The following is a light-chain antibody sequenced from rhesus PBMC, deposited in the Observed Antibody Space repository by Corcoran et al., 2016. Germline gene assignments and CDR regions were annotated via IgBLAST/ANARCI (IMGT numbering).Light chain of an antibody. CDR3: MQYTQVPRT. CDR1: QSLVHSNGNTY. V-gene: IGKV2-62*02. Sequence: VMTQSPLVLPITPGQPASISCRSSQSLVHSNGNTYLSWFQQKPGQPPRLLFYKVSNRHSGVPDSFSGSGAGTDCTLQISRVEAEDVEIYYCMQYTQVPRTFGQGTKVEIK. CDR2: KVS. J-gene: IGKJ1*01.